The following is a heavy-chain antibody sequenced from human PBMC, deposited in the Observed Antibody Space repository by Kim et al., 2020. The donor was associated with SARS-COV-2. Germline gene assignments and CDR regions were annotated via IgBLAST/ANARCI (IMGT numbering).Heavy chain of an antibody. CDR2: ISFDGSNK. V-gene: IGHV3-30*04. CDR1: GFTFSSYA. J-gene: IGHJ4*02. CDR3: ARDPIAARQLGYFDY. Sequence: GGSLRLSCAASGFTFSSYAMHWVRQAPGKGLEWVAVISFDGSNKYYADSVMGRFTISRDNSKNTLYLQMNSLRAEDTAVYYCARDPIAARQLGYFDYWGQGTLVTVSS. D-gene: IGHD6-6*01.